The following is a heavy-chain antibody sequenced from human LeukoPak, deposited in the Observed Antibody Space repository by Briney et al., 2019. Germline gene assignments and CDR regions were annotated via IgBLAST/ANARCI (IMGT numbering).Heavy chain of an antibody. J-gene: IGHJ4*02. CDR3: AKSNSESQTTVGN. Sequence: GGSLRLSCAASGFTFSSYEMNWVRQAPGKGLEWVAVIWSDGTHKYYSDSVKGRFTISRDNSKNTLYLEMNSLRVEDTAVYYCAKSNSESQTTVGNWGQGTLVTVSS. CDR1: GFTFSSYE. CDR2: IWSDGTHK. D-gene: IGHD1-26*01. V-gene: IGHV3-33*06.